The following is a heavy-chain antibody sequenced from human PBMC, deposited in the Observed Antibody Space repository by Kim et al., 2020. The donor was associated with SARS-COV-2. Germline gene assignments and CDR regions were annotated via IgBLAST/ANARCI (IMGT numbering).Heavy chain of an antibody. V-gene: IGHV3-48*03. CDR1: GFTFSSYE. Sequence: GGSLRLSCAASGFTFSSYEMNWVRQAPGKGLEWVSYIIGSGTTRYYADSVRGRFTISRDNDKNTLYLQMNSLRAEDTAVYYCARGPNYSPFDYWGQGTLVTVSS. CDR2: IIGSGTTR. CDR3: ARGPNYSPFDY. J-gene: IGHJ4*02. D-gene: IGHD4-4*01.